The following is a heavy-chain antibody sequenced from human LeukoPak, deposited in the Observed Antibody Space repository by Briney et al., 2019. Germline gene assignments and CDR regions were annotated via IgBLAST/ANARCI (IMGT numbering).Heavy chain of an antibody. Sequence: GGSLRLSCAASGFTFSSYDMHWVRQATGKGLEWVSAIGTAGDTYCPGSVKGRFTISRENAKNSLYLQMNSLRAGDTAVYYCAALGYCSSTSCPTHYYYYYMDVWGKGTTVTVSS. J-gene: IGHJ6*03. CDR3: AALGYCSSTSCPTHYYYYYMDV. CDR1: GFTFSSYD. CDR2: IGTAGDT. V-gene: IGHV3-13*01. D-gene: IGHD2-2*01.